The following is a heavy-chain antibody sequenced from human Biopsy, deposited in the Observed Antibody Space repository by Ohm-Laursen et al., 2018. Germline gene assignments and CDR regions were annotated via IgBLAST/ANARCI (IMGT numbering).Heavy chain of an antibody. CDR2: ISANGVTT. Sequence: LRLSCTASRFTFNNYAMHWVRQAPGKGLEWVSTISANGVTTFYADSVKGRFTISRDGSSGTLYLQMHSLRADDTALYYCAKGGYCSATSCNMDVDYWGQGALVTVSS. CDR1: RFTFNNYA. V-gene: IGHV3-23*01. D-gene: IGHD2-2*02. CDR3: AKGGYCSATSCNMDVDY. J-gene: IGHJ4*02.